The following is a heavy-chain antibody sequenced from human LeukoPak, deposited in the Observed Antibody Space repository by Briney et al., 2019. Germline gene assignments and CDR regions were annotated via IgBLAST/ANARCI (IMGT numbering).Heavy chain of an antibody. CDR2: ISYDGSNK. CDR1: GFTFSSYG. Sequence: GGSLRLSCAASGFTFSSYGMHWVRQAPGKGLERVAVISYDGSNKYYADSVKGRFTISRDNSKNTLYLQMNSLRAEDTAVYYCAKGIGDYYGSGSYYSPHWYYYYGMDVWGQGTTVTVSS. D-gene: IGHD3-10*01. V-gene: IGHV3-30*18. J-gene: IGHJ6*02. CDR3: AKGIGDYYGSGSYYSPHWYYYYGMDV.